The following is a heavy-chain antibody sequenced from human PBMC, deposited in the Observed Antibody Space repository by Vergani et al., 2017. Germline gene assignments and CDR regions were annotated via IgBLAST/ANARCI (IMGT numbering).Heavy chain of an antibody. V-gene: IGHV3-23*04. D-gene: IGHD3-16*02. J-gene: IGHJ4*02. Sequence: VQLVESGGGVVQPGRSLRLSCAASGFTFSSYAMSWVRQAPGKGLEWVSAISGSGGSTYYADSVKGRFTISRDNSKNTLYLQMNSLRAEDTAVYYCAKEGYDYVWGSYRPGVDYWGQGTLVTVSS. CDR1: GFTFSSYA. CDR3: AKEGYDYVWGSYRPGVDY. CDR2: ISGSGGST.